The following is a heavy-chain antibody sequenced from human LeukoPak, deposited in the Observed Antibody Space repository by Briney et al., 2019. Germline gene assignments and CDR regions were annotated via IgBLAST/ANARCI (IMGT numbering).Heavy chain of an antibody. Sequence: SETLSLTCTVSGGSISSSSYYWGWIRQPPGKGLEWIGSIYHSGSTNYNPSLKSRVTISVDKSKNQFSLKLSSVTAADTAVYYCARVIIGGYSYGSVDYWGQGTLLTVSS. J-gene: IGHJ4*02. CDR3: ARVIIGGYSYGSVDY. V-gene: IGHV4-39*07. CDR2: IYHSGST. CDR1: GGSISSSSYY. D-gene: IGHD5-18*01.